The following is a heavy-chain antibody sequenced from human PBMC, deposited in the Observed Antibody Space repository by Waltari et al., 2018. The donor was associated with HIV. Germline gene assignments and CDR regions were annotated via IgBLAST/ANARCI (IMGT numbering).Heavy chain of an antibody. CDR2: IYSGGNT. Sequence: EVQLVESGGGLIQPGCSLSLSCAASGFTVGSIYMISFRRAPGKGLEWVSLIYSGGNTYYADSVKGRFTISRDNSKDTLYLQMNSLRAEDTAVYYCVREGYWGQGTLVTVSS. J-gene: IGHJ4*02. CDR1: GFTVGSIY. CDR3: VREGY. V-gene: IGHV3-53*01.